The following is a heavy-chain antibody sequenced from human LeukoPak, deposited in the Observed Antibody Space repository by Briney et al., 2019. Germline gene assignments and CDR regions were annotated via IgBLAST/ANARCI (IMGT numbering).Heavy chain of an antibody. CDR3: ARDRGYCSGGSCYRWFDP. CDR2: NYYSGST. V-gene: IGHV4-59*01. D-gene: IGHD2-15*01. Sequence: NPSQTLSLTCTVSGGSISSDCWSWIRQPPGKGLEWVVYNYYSGSTNYNPSLESRVTISVDTSKNQFSLKLSSVTAADTAVYYCARDRGYCSGGSCYRWFDPWGQGTLVTVSS. CDR1: GGSISSDC. J-gene: IGHJ5*02.